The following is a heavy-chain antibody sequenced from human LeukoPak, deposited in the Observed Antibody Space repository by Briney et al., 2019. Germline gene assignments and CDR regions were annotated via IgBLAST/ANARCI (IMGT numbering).Heavy chain of an antibody. CDR1: GCSISSYY. V-gene: IGHV4-59*01. CDR2: IYYSGST. D-gene: IGHD1-26*01. Sequence: SETLSLTCTVSGCSISSYYWSWIRQPPGKGLEWIGNIYYSGSTNYNPSLKSRVTISVDTSKNQFSLELSSVTAADTAVYYCARGGVDYFDDWGQGTLVTVSS. J-gene: IGHJ4*01. CDR3: ARGGVDYFDD.